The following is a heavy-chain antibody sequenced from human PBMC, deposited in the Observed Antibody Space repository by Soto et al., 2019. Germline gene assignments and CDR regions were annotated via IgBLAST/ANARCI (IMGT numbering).Heavy chain of an antibody. J-gene: IGHJ5*02. V-gene: IGHV3-21*01. Sequence: GGSLRLSCAASGFTFSSYSMNWVRQAPGKGLEWVSSISSSSSYIYYADSVKGRFTISRDNAKNSLYLQMNSLRAEDTAVYYCARGARSSSWLLEFDPWGQGTLVTVSS. D-gene: IGHD6-13*01. CDR3: ARGARSSSWLLEFDP. CDR1: GFTFSSYS. CDR2: ISSSSSYI.